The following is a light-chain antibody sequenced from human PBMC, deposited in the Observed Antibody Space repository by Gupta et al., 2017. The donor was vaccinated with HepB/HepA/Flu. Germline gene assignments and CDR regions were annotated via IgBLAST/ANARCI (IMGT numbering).Light chain of an antibody. CDR1: QDINNY. Sequence: DIQMTQSPSSLSASVGDRVTITCQASQDINNYLNWYQQRPGKAPKLLIFDASNLETGVPSRFSGSGSGTDFTVTISSLQPEDIATYYCQQYDNLPRTFGQGTKVEIK. CDR2: DAS. CDR3: QQYDNLPRT. V-gene: IGKV1-33*01. J-gene: IGKJ1*01.